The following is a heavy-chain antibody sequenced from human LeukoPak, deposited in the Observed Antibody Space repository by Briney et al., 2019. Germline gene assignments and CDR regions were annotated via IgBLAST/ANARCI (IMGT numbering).Heavy chain of an antibody. D-gene: IGHD4-17*01. J-gene: IGHJ4*02. CDR1: GFTFSSYG. Sequence: GGSLRLSCAASGFTFSSYGTHWVRQAPGKGLEWVAFIQYDGSNKYYADSVKGRFTISRDNSKNSLYLQMNSLRAEDTAVYYCASPPADYGDPSGDYWGQGTLVTVSS. CDR2: IQYDGSNK. CDR3: ASPPADYGDPSGDY. V-gene: IGHV3-30*02.